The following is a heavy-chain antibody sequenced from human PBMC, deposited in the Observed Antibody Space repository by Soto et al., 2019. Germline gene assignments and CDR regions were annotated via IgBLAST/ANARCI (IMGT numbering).Heavy chain of an antibody. J-gene: IGHJ4*02. CDR2: IYNSGST. CDR3: ASSRVVTTYFDY. V-gene: IGHV4-30-2*06. CDR1: GGSISRAGYS. D-gene: IGHD2-21*02. Sequence: QLQLQESGSRLVKPSQTLSLTCAVSGGSISRAGYSWSWIRQSPGKGLEGIGYIYNSGSTFYNPSLKSRLTISVDRSKNQLSLQLNSVTAADTAVYYCASSRVVTTYFDYWGQGTLVTVSS.